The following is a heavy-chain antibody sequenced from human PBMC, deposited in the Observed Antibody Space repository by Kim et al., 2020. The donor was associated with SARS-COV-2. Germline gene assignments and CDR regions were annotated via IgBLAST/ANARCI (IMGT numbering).Heavy chain of an antibody. Sequence: KSRITINPDTSKNQFSLQLNSVTPEDTAVYYCAREGGIAAAGKIFFYFDYWGQGTLVTVSS. V-gene: IGHV6-1*01. CDR3: AREGGIAAAGKIFFYFDY. D-gene: IGHD6-13*01. J-gene: IGHJ4*02.